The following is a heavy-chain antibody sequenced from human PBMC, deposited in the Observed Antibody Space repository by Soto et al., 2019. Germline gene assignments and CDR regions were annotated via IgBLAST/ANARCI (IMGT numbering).Heavy chain of an antibody. CDR2: MNPNSGNT. CDR3: ARRIFGVNYYYYMDV. J-gene: IGHJ6*03. V-gene: IGHV1-8*01. D-gene: IGHD3-3*01. Sequence: ASVKVSCKASGYTFTSYDINWVRQATGQGLEWMGWMNPNSGNTGYAQKFQGRVTMTRNTSISTAYMELSSLRSEDTVVYYCARRIFGVNYYYYMDVWGKGTTVTVSS. CDR1: GYTFTSYD.